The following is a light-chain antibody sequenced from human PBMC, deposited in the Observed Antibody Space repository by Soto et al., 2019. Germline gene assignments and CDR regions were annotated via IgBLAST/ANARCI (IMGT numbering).Light chain of an antibody. J-gene: IGLJ2*01. CDR2: EVS. V-gene: IGLV2-14*01. CDR1: SNDIGAYNF. CDR3: SSSTSSDTLI. Sequence: QPVLTQPASGYGSTSQSITIYYDGSSNDIGAYNFVSWYQHFPGKAPKLVIYEVSSRPSGVSYRFSGSKSGNTASLTISGLQAEDESHYYCSSSTSSDTLIFGGGTK.